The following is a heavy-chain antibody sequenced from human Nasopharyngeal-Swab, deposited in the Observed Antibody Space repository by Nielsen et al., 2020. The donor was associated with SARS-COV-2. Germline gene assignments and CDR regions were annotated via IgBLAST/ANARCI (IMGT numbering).Heavy chain of an antibody. CDR3: ASTPLDSSGYYYAFHY. D-gene: IGHD3-22*01. J-gene: IGHJ4*02. V-gene: IGHV3-30-3*01. CDR2: ISYDGSNK. CDR1: GFTFSRYT. Sequence: GESLKISCAASGFTFSRYTIHLVRQAPGKGLEWVAVISYDGSNKYYADSVKGRFTISRDISKNTLYLQMNSLRAEDTAVFYCASTPLDSSGYYYAFHYWGRGTLVTVSS.